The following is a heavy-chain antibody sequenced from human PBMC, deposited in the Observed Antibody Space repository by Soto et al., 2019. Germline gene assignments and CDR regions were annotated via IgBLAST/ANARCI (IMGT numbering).Heavy chain of an antibody. Sequence: PSETLSLTCAVYGGSFSGYYWSWIRQPPGKGLEWIGEINHSGSTNYNPSLKSRVTISVDTSKNQFSLKLSSVTAEDTAVYYCARDSSLRYFDWDGMDVWGQGTTVTVSS. V-gene: IGHV4-34*01. J-gene: IGHJ6*02. CDR1: GGSFSGYY. CDR2: INHSGST. D-gene: IGHD3-9*01. CDR3: ARDSSLRYFDWDGMDV.